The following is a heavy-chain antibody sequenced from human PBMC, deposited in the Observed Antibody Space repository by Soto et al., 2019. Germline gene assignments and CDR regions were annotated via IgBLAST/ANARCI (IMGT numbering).Heavy chain of an antibody. CDR1: GYTLTELS. Sequence: ASVKVSCKVSGYTLTELSMHWVRQAPGKGLEWMGGFDPEDADTIYAQKFQGRVTMTEDTSTDTAYMELSNLRSEDTAVYYCATLTPDSAISGTYFNYFDYWGQGTLVTVSS. J-gene: IGHJ4*02. CDR2: FDPEDADT. V-gene: IGHV1-24*01. CDR3: ATLTPDSAISGTYFNYFDY. D-gene: IGHD3-3*01.